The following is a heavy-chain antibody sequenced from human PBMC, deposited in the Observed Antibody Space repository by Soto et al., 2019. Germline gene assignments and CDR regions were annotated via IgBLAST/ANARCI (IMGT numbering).Heavy chain of an antibody. J-gene: IGHJ6*02. D-gene: IGHD3-10*01. CDR2: IIPIFGTA. Sequence: QVQLVQSGAEVKKPGSSVKVSCKASGGTFSSYAISWVRQAPGQGLEWMGGIIPIFGTANYAQKFQGRVTITADESTSTADMELSSLRSEDTAVYYCARRIGHTGSGSYYNDVKSYYYYGMDVWGQGTTVTVSS. CDR3: ARRIGHTGSGSYYNDVKSYYYYGMDV. CDR1: GGTFSSYA. V-gene: IGHV1-69*01.